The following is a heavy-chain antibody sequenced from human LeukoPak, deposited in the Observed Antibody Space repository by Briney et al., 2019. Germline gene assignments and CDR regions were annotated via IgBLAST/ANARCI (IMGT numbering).Heavy chain of an antibody. Sequence: GGSLRLSCTASGFTFSSFAMSWVRQAPGKGLEWVSVLSGSGGTIYYADSVKGRFTISRDNSKNTLYLQMDSLRVEDTAVYYCAKVRWQQLVDFDYWGQGTLVTVSS. D-gene: IGHD6-13*01. CDR3: AKVRWQQLVDFDY. CDR1: GFTFSSFA. V-gene: IGHV3-23*01. CDR2: LSGSGGTI. J-gene: IGHJ4*02.